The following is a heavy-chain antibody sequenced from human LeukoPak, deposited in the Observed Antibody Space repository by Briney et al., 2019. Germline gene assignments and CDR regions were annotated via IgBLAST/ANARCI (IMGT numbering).Heavy chain of an antibody. V-gene: IGHV3-7*01. Sequence: GGSLRLSCVASGFTFSNYWMTWVGQAPGKGVEWVANIKEDGSEKNYADSVKGRFTISRDNAKNSLYLQMNSLRGEDTAVYYCARARYSDFWGQGTLVTVSS. CDR3: ARARYSDF. CDR1: GFTFSNYW. CDR2: IKEDGSEK. J-gene: IGHJ4*02.